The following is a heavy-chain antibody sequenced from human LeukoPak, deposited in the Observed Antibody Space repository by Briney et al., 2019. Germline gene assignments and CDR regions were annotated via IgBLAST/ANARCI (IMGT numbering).Heavy chain of an antibody. Sequence: PSETLSLTCAVYGGSFSGYYWSWIRQPPGKGLEWIGEINHSGSTNHNPSLKSRVTISVDTSKNQFSLKLSSVTAADTAVYYCARRVVVVVAATDYFDYWGQGTLVTVSS. D-gene: IGHD2-15*01. CDR1: GGSFSGYY. CDR3: ARRVVVVVAATDYFDY. CDR2: INHSGST. J-gene: IGHJ4*02. V-gene: IGHV4-34*01.